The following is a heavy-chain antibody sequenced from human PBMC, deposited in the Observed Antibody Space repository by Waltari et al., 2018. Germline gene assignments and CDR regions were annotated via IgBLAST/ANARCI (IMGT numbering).Heavy chain of an antibody. CDR3: ARRVGSYKYPLDY. D-gene: IGHD3-10*01. CDR2: INPNSGGT. V-gene: IGHV1-2*06. Sequence: QVQLVQSGAEVKKPGASVKVSCKASGYTFTCSYLHWVRKAPGQGLEWMGRINPNSGGTNYAQKFQGRVTMTRDTSISTAYMELSRLRSDDTAVYYCARRVGSYKYPLDYWGQGTLVTVSS. CDR1: GYTFTCSY. J-gene: IGHJ4*02.